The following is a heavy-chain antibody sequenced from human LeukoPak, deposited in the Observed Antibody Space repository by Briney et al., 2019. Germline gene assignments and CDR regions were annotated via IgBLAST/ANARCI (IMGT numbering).Heavy chain of an antibody. J-gene: IGHJ4*02. V-gene: IGHV4-39*07. Sequence: SETLSLTCTVSGGSINTNSFSWGWLRQPPGKGLEWIGTFYYSGSTYYNPSLKSRVTISVDTSKNQFSLKLSSVTAADTAVYYCAREGSYCSGGSCYGGYFDYWGQGTLVTVSS. CDR3: AREGSYCSGGSCYGGYFDY. CDR1: GGSINTNSFS. D-gene: IGHD2-15*01. CDR2: FYYSGST.